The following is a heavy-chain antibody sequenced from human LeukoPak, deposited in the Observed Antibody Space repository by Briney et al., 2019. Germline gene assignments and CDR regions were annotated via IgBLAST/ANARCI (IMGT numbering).Heavy chain of an antibody. Sequence: GRSLRLSCAASGFSFDTYAMHWVRQAPGQGLEWVALIWHDGSHKFYSNSVRGQFTISRDNSKNTVYLQMNNLRPDDTAVYYCAREIFGSGSYPDSWGQETLVAVSS. CDR3: AREIFGSGSYPDS. J-gene: IGHJ4*02. V-gene: IGHV3-33*01. CDR1: GFSFDTYA. D-gene: IGHD3-10*01. CDR2: IWHDGSHK.